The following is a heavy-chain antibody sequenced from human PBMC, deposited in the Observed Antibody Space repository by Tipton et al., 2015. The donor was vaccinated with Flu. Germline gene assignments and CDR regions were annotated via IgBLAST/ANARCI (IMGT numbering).Heavy chain of an antibody. CDR1: GFTFSNAW. CDR2: IKSKTDGGTI. J-gene: IGHJ4*02. CDR3: TSRITIFGVGFDY. Sequence: SLRLSCAASGFTFSNAWMSWVRQAPGKGLEWVGRIKSKTDGGTIDYAAPVKGRFTISRDDSKNTLYLQMNSLKTEDTAVYYCTSRITIFGVGFDYWGQGTLVTVSS. D-gene: IGHD3-3*01. V-gene: IGHV3-15*01.